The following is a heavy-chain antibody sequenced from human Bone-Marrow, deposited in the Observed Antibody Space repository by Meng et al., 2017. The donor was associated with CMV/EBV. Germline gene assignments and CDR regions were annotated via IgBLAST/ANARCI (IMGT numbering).Heavy chain of an antibody. CDR2: INPNSGGT. CDR3: AVAVAGYYYYGMDV. CDR1: GYTFTGYY. D-gene: IGHD6-19*01. J-gene: IGHJ6*02. V-gene: IGHV1-2*02. Sequence: ASVKVSCKASGYTFTGYYMHWVRQAPGQGLEWMGWINPNSGGTNYAQKFQGRVTMTRDTSISTAYMELSRLRSDDTAVYYCAVAVAGYYYYGMDVWAQGTTVTFSS.